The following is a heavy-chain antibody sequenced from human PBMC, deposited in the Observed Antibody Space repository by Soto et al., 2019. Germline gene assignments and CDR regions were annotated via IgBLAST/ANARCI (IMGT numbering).Heavy chain of an antibody. CDR3: AKECSSAYYYYYGMDV. D-gene: IGHD6-6*01. J-gene: IGHJ6*02. Sequence: PGGSLRLSCAASGFTFSSYAMSWVRQAPGKGLEWVSAISGSGGSTYYADSVKGRFTISRDNSKNTLYLQMNSLRAEDTAVYYCAKECSSAYYYYYGMDVWGQGTTVTVSS. V-gene: IGHV3-23*01. CDR1: GFTFSSYA. CDR2: ISGSGGST.